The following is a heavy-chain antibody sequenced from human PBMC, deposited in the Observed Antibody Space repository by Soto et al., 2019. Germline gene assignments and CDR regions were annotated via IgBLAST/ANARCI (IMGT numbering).Heavy chain of an antibody. D-gene: IGHD3-10*01. CDR2: INHSGST. V-gene: IGHV4-34*01. Sequence: QVQLQQWGAGLLKPSETLSLTCAVYGGSFSGYYWSWIRQPPGKGLEWIGEINHSGSTNYNPSLKSRVTISVDTSKNQFSLKLSSVTAADTAVYYCAREAWLSWFDPWGQGPLVTVSS. J-gene: IGHJ5*02. CDR3: AREAWLSWFDP. CDR1: GGSFSGYY.